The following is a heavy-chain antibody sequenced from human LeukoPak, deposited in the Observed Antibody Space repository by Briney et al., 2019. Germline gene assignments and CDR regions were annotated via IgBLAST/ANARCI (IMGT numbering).Heavy chain of an antibody. V-gene: IGHV7-4-1*02. Sequence: GASVKVSCKSSGYTFTSYAMNWVRQAPGQGLEWMGWINTNTGNPTYAQGFTGRFVFSLDTSVSTAYLQISSLKAEDTAVYYCARAVSIYISSGWYPWDYWGQGTLVTVSS. CDR2: INTNTGNP. D-gene: IGHD6-19*01. CDR1: GYTFTSYA. CDR3: ARAVSIYISSGWYPWDY. J-gene: IGHJ4*02.